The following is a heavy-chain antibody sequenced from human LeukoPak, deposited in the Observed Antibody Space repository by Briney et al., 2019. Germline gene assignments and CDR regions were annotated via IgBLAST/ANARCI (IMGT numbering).Heavy chain of an antibody. V-gene: IGHV4-61*02. Sequence: SQTLSLTCTVSGGSISSGSYYWSWIRQPAGKGLGWIGRIYTSGSTNYNPSLKSRVTISVDTSKNQFSLKLSSVTAADTAVYYCAGSTYYYDSSGYRYFDYWGQGTLVTVSS. D-gene: IGHD3-22*01. CDR2: IYTSGST. J-gene: IGHJ4*02. CDR3: AGSTYYYDSSGYRYFDY. CDR1: GGSISSGSYY.